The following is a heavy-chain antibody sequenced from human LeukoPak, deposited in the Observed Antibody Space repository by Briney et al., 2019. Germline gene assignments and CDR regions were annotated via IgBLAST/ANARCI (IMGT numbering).Heavy chain of an antibody. CDR1: GFTFSSYA. V-gene: IGHV3-43*02. Sequence: GGSLRLSCAASGFTFSSYAMSWVRQAPGKGLEWVSLISWDGGSTYYADSVKGRFTISRDNSKNSLYLQMNSLRTEDTALYYCAKSNIAAAGSGTDYFDYWGQGTLVTVSS. D-gene: IGHD6-13*01. J-gene: IGHJ4*02. CDR3: AKSNIAAAGSGTDYFDY. CDR2: ISWDGGST.